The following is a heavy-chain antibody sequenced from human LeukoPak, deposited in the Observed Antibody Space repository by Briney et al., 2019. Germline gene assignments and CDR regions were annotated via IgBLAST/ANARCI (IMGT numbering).Heavy chain of an antibody. CDR2: INPNSGGT. CDR1: GYTFTGYY. D-gene: IGHD6-6*01. V-gene: IGHV1-2*06. J-gene: IGHJ4*02. CDR3: ARAGFEQLVPFPDY. Sequence: ASVKVSCKASGYTFTGYYMHWVRQAPGRGLEWMGRINPNSGGTNYAQKFQGRVTMTRDTSISTAYMELSRLRSDDTAVYYCARAGFEQLVPFPDYWGQGTLVTVSS.